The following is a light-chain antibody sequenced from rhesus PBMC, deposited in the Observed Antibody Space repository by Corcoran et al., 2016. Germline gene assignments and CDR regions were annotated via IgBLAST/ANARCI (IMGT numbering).Light chain of an antibody. CDR3: QHYYDNPYS. CDR1: QNIYSN. V-gene: IGKV1S8*01. Sequence: DIQMTQSPSALSASVGDRVTISCRASQNIYSNLAWYQQKPGKAPKLLIYEASILQTGIPSRFSGSGYGTDFTLTISSLQPEDSASYYCQHYYDNPYSFGQGTKVDIK. CDR2: EAS. J-gene: IGKJ2*01.